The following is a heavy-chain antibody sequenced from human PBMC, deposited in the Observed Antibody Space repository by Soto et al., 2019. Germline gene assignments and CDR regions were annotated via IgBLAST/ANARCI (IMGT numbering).Heavy chain of an antibody. D-gene: IGHD2-2*01. CDR3: AKMMEVVPAARDYYYGMDV. Sequence: GGSLRLSCAASGFTFSSYAMGWVRQAPGKGLEWVSAISGSGGSTYYADSVKGRFTISRDNSKNTLYLQMNSLRAEDTAVYYCAKMMEVVPAARDYYYGMDVWGQGTTVTVSS. J-gene: IGHJ6*02. CDR2: ISGSGGST. CDR1: GFTFSSYA. V-gene: IGHV3-23*01.